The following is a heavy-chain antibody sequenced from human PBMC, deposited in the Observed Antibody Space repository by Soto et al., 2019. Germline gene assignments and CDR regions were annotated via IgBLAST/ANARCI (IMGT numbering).Heavy chain of an antibody. Sequence: QVQLVQSGAEVKKPGASVRVSCKASGYTFTSYYMHWVRQAPGQGLEWMGIINPSGGSTSYAQKFQGRVTMTRDTSTSTVYMELSNLRSEDTAVYYCARDFFGTTGTGDRDYWGQGTLVTVSS. D-gene: IGHD1-1*01. J-gene: IGHJ4*02. CDR1: GYTFTSYY. CDR3: ARDFFGTTGTGDRDY. V-gene: IGHV1-46*01. CDR2: INPSGGST.